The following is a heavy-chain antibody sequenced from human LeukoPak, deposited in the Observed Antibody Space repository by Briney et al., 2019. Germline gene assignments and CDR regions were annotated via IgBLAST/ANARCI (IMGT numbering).Heavy chain of an antibody. V-gene: IGHV4-4*07. CDR2: IYTSGST. Sequence: SETLSLTCTVSGGSISSYYWSWIRHPAGKGLELIGRIYTSGSTNYNPSLKSRVTMSVDTSKNQFSLKLSSVTAADTAVYYCARNRKNDYGDYRRAFDIWGQGTMVTVSS. CDR1: GGSISSYY. CDR3: ARNRKNDYGDYRRAFDI. J-gene: IGHJ3*02. D-gene: IGHD4-17*01.